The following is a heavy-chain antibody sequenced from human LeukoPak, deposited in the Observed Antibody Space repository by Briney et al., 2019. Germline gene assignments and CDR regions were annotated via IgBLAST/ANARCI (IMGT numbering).Heavy chain of an antibody. CDR3: ARVISDCANFNCFKGYFDY. D-gene: IGHD5/OR15-5a*01. CDR2: INAGNGNT. CDR1: GYTFTNYA. J-gene: IGHJ4*01. Sequence: GASVKVSCKASGYTFTNYAIHWVRQAPGQSLEWLGWINAGNGNTKYSRKFQARVTFTRDTSANTAYMELSSLRSEDTTIYFCARVISDCANFNCFKGYFDYWGQGTPVTVSS. V-gene: IGHV1-3*01.